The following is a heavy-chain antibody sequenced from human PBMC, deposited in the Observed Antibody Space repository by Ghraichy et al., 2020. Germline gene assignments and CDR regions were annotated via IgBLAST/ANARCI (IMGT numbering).Heavy chain of an antibody. CDR2: IICDGRTI. CDR3: ANDVLIPGGMRYYFDF. V-gene: IGHV3-30*02. Sequence: GGSLRLSCAASGFTFNLYNMNWVRQAPGQGLEWVAQIICDGRTIYYADSVEGRFSISRDNSRNTLFLHMTSLRAEDTAIYFCANDVLIPGGMRYYFDFWGQGTRVTVSS. CDR1: GFTFNLYN. J-gene: IGHJ4*02. D-gene: IGHD4-23*01.